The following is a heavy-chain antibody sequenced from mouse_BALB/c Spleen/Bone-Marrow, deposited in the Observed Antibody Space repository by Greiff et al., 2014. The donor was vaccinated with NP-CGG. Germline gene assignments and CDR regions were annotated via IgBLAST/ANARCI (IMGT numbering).Heavy chain of an antibody. D-gene: IGHD1-2*01. V-gene: IGHV5-17*02. CDR1: GFTFSSFG. CDR3: ARKDYFGYAAMDY. Sequence: EVQLVESGGGLVQPGGSRKLSCAASGFTFSSFGMHWVRQAPEKGLEWVAYISGGSSIIYYADTVKGRFTISRDNPKNTLFLQMTSRRSEDTAIYYCARKDYFGYAAMDYWGQGTSVTVSS. CDR2: ISGGSSII. J-gene: IGHJ4*01.